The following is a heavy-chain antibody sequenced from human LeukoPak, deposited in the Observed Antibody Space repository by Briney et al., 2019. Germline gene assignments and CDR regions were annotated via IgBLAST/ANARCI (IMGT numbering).Heavy chain of an antibody. D-gene: IGHD3-3*01. J-gene: IGHJ5*02. V-gene: IGHV4-34*01. Sequence: SETLSLTCAVYGGSFSGYYWSWLRQPPGKGLEWIGEMNHSGSTNYNPSLKSRVTISVDTSTNQFSLKLSSVTAADTAVYYCARDSYTIFGVVIKTPYNWFDPWGQGTLVTVSS. CDR3: ARDSYTIFGVVIKTPYNWFDP. CDR2: MNHSGST. CDR1: GGSFSGYY.